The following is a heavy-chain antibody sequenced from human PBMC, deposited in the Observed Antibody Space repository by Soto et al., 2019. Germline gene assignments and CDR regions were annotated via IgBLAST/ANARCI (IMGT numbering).Heavy chain of an antibody. CDR3: GRPEFKFSSATGPYS. J-gene: IGHJ4*02. V-gene: IGHV3-23*01. CDR1: GLTFRNYA. D-gene: IGHD3-9*01. CDR2: ISGSGGIK. Sequence: GGSLRLSCADSGLTFRNYALYWVRQAPGKGLEWVSIISGSGGIKHYADSVNGRFTTSRDNSRDTLYLQINNLRVEDTAVYYCGRPEFKFSSATGPYSWGQGTLVTVSS.